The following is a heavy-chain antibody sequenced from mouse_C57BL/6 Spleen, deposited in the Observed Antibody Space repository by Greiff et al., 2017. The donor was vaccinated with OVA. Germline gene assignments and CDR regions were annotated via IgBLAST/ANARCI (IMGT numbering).Heavy chain of an antibody. D-gene: IGHD1-1*01. Sequence: VQLKQSGPELVKPGASVKISCKASGYSFTGYYMNWVKQSPEKSLEWIGEINPSTGGTTYNQKFKAKATLTVDKSSSTAYMQLKSLTSEDSAVYYCAKRGDYGSRYFDVWGTGTTVTVSS. CDR3: AKRGDYGSRYFDV. V-gene: IGHV1-42*01. CDR2: INPSTGGT. J-gene: IGHJ1*03. CDR1: GYSFTGYY.